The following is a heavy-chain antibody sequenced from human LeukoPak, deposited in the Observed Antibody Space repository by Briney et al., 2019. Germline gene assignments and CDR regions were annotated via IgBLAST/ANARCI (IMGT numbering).Heavy chain of an antibody. CDR3: ARPWYSSSWSPFDY. Sequence: PSETLSLTCAVSGGSFSGYYWSWIRQPPGKGLEWIGEINHSGSTNYNPSLKSRVTISVDTSKNQFSLKLSSVTAADTAVYYCARPWYSSSWSPFDYWGQGTLVTVSS. D-gene: IGHD6-13*01. CDR2: INHSGST. V-gene: IGHV4-34*01. J-gene: IGHJ4*02. CDR1: GGSFSGYY.